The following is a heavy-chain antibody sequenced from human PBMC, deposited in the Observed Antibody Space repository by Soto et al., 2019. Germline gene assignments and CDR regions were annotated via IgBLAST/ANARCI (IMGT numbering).Heavy chain of an antibody. V-gene: IGHV3-15*01. D-gene: IGHD1-26*01. CDR1: RFSFTNAW. Sequence: EVQLVESGGGFVQPGGSLRLSCVASRFSFTNAWMSWVRQATGKAPEWVGRIKSKPDGGTADYAAPVKGRITISRDDSQNTLYLHMDSLKTEDTALYHCSTDIGIYGLDIWGQGSTVTVSS. CDR2: IKSKPDGGTA. CDR3: STDIGIYGLDI. J-gene: IGHJ6*02.